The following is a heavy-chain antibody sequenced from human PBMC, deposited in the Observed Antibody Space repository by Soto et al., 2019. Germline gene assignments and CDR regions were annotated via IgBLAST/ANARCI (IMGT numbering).Heavy chain of an antibody. D-gene: IGHD5-18*01. V-gene: IGHV1-69*14. CDR1: GGTFSSYA. CDR3: ASHGYSYGYLFDY. J-gene: IGHJ4*02. CDR2: IIPIFGTA. Sequence: QLQLVQSGAEVKKPGSSVKVSCKASGGTFSSYAISWVRQAPGQGLEWMGGIIPIFGTANYAQKFQGRVTXTXDTXTSTASMELSSLRSEDTAVYYCASHGYSYGYLFDYWGQGTLVTVSS.